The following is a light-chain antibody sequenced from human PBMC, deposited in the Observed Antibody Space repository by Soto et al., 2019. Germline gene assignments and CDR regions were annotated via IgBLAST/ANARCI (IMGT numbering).Light chain of an antibody. CDR3: HKYYDYPRT. Sequence: DIQMTQSPSTLSASVGDRVTITCRASQSISSWLAWYQQKPGKAPKLLIYKAYSLESGVPSRFRGSGSGTEIPLTIINLQSNYFSNYYRHKYYDYPRTFGQGSKLEIK. V-gene: IGKV1-5*03. CDR2: KAY. CDR1: QSISSW. J-gene: IGKJ1*01.